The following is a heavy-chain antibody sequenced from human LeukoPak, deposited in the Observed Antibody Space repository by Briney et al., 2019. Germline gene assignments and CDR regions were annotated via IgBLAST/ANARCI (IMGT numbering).Heavy chain of an antibody. V-gene: IGHV4-4*07. J-gene: IGHJ4*02. D-gene: IGHD1-26*01. Sequence: SETLSLTCTVSGDSISSSYWSWIRQSAGKGLEYIGRIYTSGSTNYNPSLKSRVTMSVDTSKDQFSLRLSSVTAADTAMYYCARERGGSYYAFDYWGQGTLVTVSS. CDR3: ARERGGSYYAFDY. CDR1: GDSISSSY. CDR2: IYTSGST.